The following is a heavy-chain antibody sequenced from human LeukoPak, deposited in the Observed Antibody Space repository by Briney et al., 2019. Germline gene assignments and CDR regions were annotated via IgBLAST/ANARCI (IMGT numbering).Heavy chain of an antibody. J-gene: IGHJ4*02. CDR3: ARAGRAAGGFGY. D-gene: IGHD6-13*01. Sequence: GGSLRLSCVASGFTFSNYEMNWVRQAPGKGLEWVSYISSSGSTIYYPDSVKGRFTISRDNAKNSLYLQMNSLRAEDTAVYYCARAGRAAGGFGYWGQGTLVTVSS. CDR1: GFTFSNYE. V-gene: IGHV3-48*03. CDR2: ISSSGSTI.